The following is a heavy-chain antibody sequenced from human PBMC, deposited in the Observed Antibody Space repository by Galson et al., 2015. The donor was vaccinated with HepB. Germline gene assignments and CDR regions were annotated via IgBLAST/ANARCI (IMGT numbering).Heavy chain of an antibody. J-gene: IGHJ3*02. Sequence: ETLSLTCAVYGGSFSGYYWSWIRQPPGKGLEWIGEINHSGSTNYNPSLKSRVTISVDTSKNQFSLKLSSVTAADTAVYYCARGPYQLLWSSLYAFDIWGQGTMVTVSS. CDR3: ARGPYQLLWSSLYAFDI. D-gene: IGHD2-2*01. CDR1: GGSFSGYY. CDR2: INHSGST. V-gene: IGHV4-34*01.